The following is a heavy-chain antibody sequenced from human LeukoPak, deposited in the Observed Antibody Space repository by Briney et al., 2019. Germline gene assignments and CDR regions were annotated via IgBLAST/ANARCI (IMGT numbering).Heavy chain of an antibody. V-gene: IGHV3-30*18. Sequence: GGSLRLSCAASGFTFSSYGMHWVRQAPGKGLEWVAVISYDGSNKYYADSVKGRFTISRDNSKNTLYLQMNSLRAEDTAVYYCAKARGYSSGWLHDAFDIWGQEAMVTVSS. D-gene: IGHD6-19*01. CDR3: AKARGYSSGWLHDAFDI. CDR2: ISYDGSNK. CDR1: GFTFSSYG. J-gene: IGHJ3*02.